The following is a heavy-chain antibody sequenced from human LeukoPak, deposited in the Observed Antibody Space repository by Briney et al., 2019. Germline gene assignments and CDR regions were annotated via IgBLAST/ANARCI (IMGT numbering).Heavy chain of an antibody. CDR3: ARDGVFRGVVDY. D-gene: IGHD3-10*01. J-gene: IGHJ4*02. CDR1: GYTFTSYG. Sequence: ASVKVSCKASGYTFTSYGISWVRQAPGQGLEWMGWINPNSGGTNYAQKFQGRVTMTRDTSISTAYMELSRLRSDDTAVYYCARDGVFRGVVDYWGQGTLVSVSS. CDR2: INPNSGGT. V-gene: IGHV1-2*02.